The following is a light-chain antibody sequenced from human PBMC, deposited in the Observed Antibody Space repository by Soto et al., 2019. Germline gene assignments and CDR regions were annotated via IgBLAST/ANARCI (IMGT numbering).Light chain of an antibody. V-gene: IGKV3-20*01. Sequence: EVVLTQSPGTLSLSPGERATLSCRASQSITSIYLAWYQQKPGQAPRLLIYGASNRATGIPDRFTGSGSGTDFTLTISRLEPEDFALYYCQQFDTSAITFGQGTRLEIK. CDR2: GAS. CDR3: QQFDTSAIT. CDR1: QSITSIY. J-gene: IGKJ5*01.